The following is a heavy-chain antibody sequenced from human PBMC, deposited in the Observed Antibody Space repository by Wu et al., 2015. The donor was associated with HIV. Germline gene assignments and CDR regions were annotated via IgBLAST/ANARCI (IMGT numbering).Heavy chain of an antibody. Sequence: QAQLVQSAGEMKKPGASVTVSCTASGYTFTSYGISWVRQAPGQGLEWMGWISTYNGNTHFAQKFQGRVTMTTDTSTTTAYMELRSLKSDDTAVYYCAREMVITPSYYGMDVWGQGTTVTVSS. V-gene: IGHV1-18*01. CDR1: GYTFTSYG. CDR3: AREMVITPSYYGMDV. CDR2: ISTYNGNT. D-gene: IGHD1-14*01. J-gene: IGHJ6*02.